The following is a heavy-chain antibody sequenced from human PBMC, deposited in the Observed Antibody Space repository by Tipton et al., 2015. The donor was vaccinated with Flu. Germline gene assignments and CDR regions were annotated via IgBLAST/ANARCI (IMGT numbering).Heavy chain of an antibody. Sequence: TLSLTCAVSGFSISSGYYWGWIRQPPGKGLEWIEGIHHSGTTYYNPSLKSRVTMSVDTSKNQFSLKLSSVTAADTAVYYCAKVYCDSTNCYAGRLQFDYWGQGTLVTVSS. CDR3: AKVYCDSTNCYAGRLQFDY. CDR1: GFSISSGYY. V-gene: IGHV4-38-2*01. CDR2: IHHSGTT. D-gene: IGHD2-2*01. J-gene: IGHJ4*02.